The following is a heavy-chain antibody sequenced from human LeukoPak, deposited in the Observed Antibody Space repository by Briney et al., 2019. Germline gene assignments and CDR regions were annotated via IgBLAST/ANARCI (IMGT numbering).Heavy chain of an antibody. CDR2: IYTSGST. J-gene: IGHJ2*01. V-gene: IGHV4-4*07. D-gene: IGHD6-19*01. CDR1: GGSISSYY. Sequence: SETLSLTCTVSGGSISSYYWSWIRQPAGKGLEWIGRIYTSGSTNYNPSLKSRVTISVDTSKNQFSLKLSSVTAADTAVYYCARELAVAGAYWYFDLWGRGTLVTVSS. CDR3: ARELAVAGAYWYFDL.